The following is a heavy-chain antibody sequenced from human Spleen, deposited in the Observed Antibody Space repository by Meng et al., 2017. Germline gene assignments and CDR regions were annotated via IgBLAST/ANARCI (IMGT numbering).Heavy chain of an antibody. Sequence: GESLKISCAASGFTFSSYAISWVRQAPGKGLEWVSTISESGGTTYYADAMKGRLTISRDNSKNTLFLQMNSLRDEDTAVYYCARESGDSSGYVAFYDYYYGMDVWGQGTTVTVSS. J-gene: IGHJ6*02. CDR3: ARESGDSSGYVAFYDYYYGMDV. V-gene: IGHV3-23*01. D-gene: IGHD3-22*01. CDR2: ISESGGTT. CDR1: GFTFSSYA.